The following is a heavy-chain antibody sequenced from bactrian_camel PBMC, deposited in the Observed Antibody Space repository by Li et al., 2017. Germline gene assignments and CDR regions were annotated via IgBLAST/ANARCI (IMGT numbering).Heavy chain of an antibody. CDR2: TGPSNT. J-gene: IGHJ4*01. CDR3: VARSHGECYFWANNWGRATWCTY. V-gene: IGHV3S54*01. D-gene: IGHD3*01. Sequence: GGSLRLSCATSGYVVASGCMGYFRQTPGKEREVVAATGPSNTWYSDSVKGRFTLSKDNSKNIQYLQMNSLKSEDSGMYYCVARSHGECYFWANNWGRATWCTYWGQGTQVTVS. CDR1: GYVVASGC.